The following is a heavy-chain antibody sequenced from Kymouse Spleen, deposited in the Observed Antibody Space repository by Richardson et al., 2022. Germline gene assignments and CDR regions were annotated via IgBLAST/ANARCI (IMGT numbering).Heavy chain of an antibody. CDR1: GGSFSGYY. V-gene: IGHV4-34*01. Sequence: QVQLQQWGAGLLKPSETLSLTCAVYGGSFSGYYWSWIRQPPGKGLEWIGEINHSGSTNYNPSLKSRVTISVDTSKNQFSLKLSSVTAADTAVYYCARYCTNGVYDYWGQGTLVTVSS. CDR3: ARYCTNGVYDY. J-gene: IGHJ4*02. D-gene: IGHD2-8*01. CDR2: INHSGST.